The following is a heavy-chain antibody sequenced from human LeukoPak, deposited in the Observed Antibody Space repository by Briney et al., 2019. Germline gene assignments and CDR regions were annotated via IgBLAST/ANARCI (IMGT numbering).Heavy chain of an antibody. Sequence: SETLSLTCTVSGGSISSSSYYWGWIRQPPGKGLEWIGEISHSGSTTYNPSLKSRVTISVDTSKKQFSLKLTSVTAADTAVYYCAIPPTGYSSGWYVYWGQGTLVTVSS. V-gene: IGHV4-39*07. CDR1: GGSISSSSYY. CDR2: ISHSGST. J-gene: IGHJ4*02. D-gene: IGHD6-19*01. CDR3: AIPPTGYSSGWYVY.